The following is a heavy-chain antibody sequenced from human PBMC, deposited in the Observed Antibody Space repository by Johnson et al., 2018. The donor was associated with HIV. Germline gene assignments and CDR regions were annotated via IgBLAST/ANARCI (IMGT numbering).Heavy chain of an antibody. J-gene: IGHJ3*02. Sequence: QVQLVESGGGVVQPGRSLRLSCAASGFAFSNYGMHWVRQAPGKGLEWVAVISYDGSNKYYAESVKGRLSISRDNSKNTVYLQMNSLRVEDTAIYYCAKGLRIAAAGGDDAFDIWGQGTMVTVSS. CDR3: AKGLRIAAAGGDDAFDI. D-gene: IGHD6-13*01. V-gene: IGHV3-30*19. CDR2: ISYDGSNK. CDR1: GFAFSNYG.